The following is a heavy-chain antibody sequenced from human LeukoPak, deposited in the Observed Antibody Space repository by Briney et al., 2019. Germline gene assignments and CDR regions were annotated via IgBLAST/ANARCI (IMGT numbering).Heavy chain of an antibody. CDR3: ARPHLRSDDAFDI. CDR2: INPNSGGT. J-gene: IGHJ3*02. CDR1: GYTFTVYY. D-gene: IGHD4-17*01. Sequence: ASVTVSCTASGYTFTVYYMHWVRQAPGQGREWMGWINPNSGGTNYAQKFQGRVTMTRDTSISTAYMELSRLRSDDTAVYYCARPHLRSDDAFDIWGQGTMVTVSS. V-gene: IGHV1-2*02.